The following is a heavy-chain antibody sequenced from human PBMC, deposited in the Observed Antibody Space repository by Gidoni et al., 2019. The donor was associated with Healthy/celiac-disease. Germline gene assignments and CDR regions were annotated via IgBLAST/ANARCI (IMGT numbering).Heavy chain of an antibody. CDR2: ISGSGGST. CDR3: AKDPVEYYDSSGSDAFDI. CDR1: GFTFSSYA. D-gene: IGHD3-22*01. J-gene: IGHJ3*02. V-gene: IGHV3-23*01. Sequence: EVQLLESGGGLVQPGGSLSLSCAASGFTFSSYAMSWVRQDPGKGLEWVSAISGSGGSTYYADSVKGRFTISRDNSKNTLYLQMNSLRAEDTAVYYCAKDPVEYYDSSGSDAFDIWGQGTMVTVSS.